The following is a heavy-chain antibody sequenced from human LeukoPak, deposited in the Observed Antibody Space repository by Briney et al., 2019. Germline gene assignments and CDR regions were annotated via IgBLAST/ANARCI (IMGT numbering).Heavy chain of an antibody. J-gene: IGHJ4*02. CDR1: GFTFSSYA. CDR2: ISGGGGTA. D-gene: IGHD3-22*01. V-gene: IGHV3-23*01. CDR3: AKDPTMIVVVIPDY. Sequence: PGGSLRLSCAASGFTFSSYAMSWVRQAPGKGLEWVSAISGGGGTASYADSVKGRFTISRDNSKNTLYLQMNSLRAEDTAVYYCAKDPTMIVVVIPDYWGQGTLVTVSS.